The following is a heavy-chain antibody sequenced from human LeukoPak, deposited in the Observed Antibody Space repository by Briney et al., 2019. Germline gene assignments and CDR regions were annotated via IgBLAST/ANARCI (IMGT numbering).Heavy chain of an antibody. V-gene: IGHV1-18*01. D-gene: IGHD1/OR15-1a*01. CDR3: ARGGEQEGWFDP. CDR2: ISGYNGNT. J-gene: IGHJ5*02. CDR1: GYTFTSYG. Sequence: ASVKVSCKASGYTFTSYGVSWVRQAPGQGLEWMGWISGYNGNTNYAQKLQDRVTMTTDTSTTTAYMELRSLRSDDTAVYYCARGGEQEGWFDPWGQGTLVTVSS.